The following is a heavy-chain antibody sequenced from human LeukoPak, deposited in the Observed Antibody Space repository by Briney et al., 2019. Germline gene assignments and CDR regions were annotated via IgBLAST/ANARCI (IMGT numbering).Heavy chain of an antibody. Sequence: GGSLRLSCAASGFTFSSYWMSWVRQAPGKGLEWVANIKQDGSEKYYVGSVKGRFTISRDNAKNSLYLQMNSLRAEDTAVYYCAELGITMIGGVWGKGTTVTISS. CDR3: AELGITMIGGV. CDR1: GFTFSSYW. CDR2: IKQDGSEK. V-gene: IGHV3-7*01. J-gene: IGHJ6*04. D-gene: IGHD3-10*02.